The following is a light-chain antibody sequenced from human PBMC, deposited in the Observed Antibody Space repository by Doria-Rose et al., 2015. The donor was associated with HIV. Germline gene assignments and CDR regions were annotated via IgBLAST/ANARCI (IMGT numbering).Light chain of an antibody. J-gene: IGKJ1*01. Sequence: TQSPGTLSLSPGERATLSCRASQSFSSTYLAWYQQKPGQAPSLLIYDGSTRATGIPDRLSASESGTDFTLTSIRLEPEDFALYYCHQYGTSWTFGQGTKVEI. CDR2: DGS. V-gene: IGKV3-20*01. CDR3: HQYGTSWT. CDR1: QSFSSTY.